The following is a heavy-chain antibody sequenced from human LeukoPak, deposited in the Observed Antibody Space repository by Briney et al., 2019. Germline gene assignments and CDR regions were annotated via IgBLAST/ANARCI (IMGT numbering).Heavy chain of an antibody. J-gene: IGHJ4*02. CDR2: ISYDGSNK. CDR1: GFTFSSYG. Sequence: AGGSLRLSCAASGFTFSSYGMHWVRQAPGKGLEWVAVISYDGSNKYYADSVKGRFTISRDNSKNTLYLQMNSLRTEDTAVYYCAKDSSTSCHDWGQGTLVTVSS. D-gene: IGHD2-2*01. CDR3: AKDSSTSCHD. V-gene: IGHV3-30*18.